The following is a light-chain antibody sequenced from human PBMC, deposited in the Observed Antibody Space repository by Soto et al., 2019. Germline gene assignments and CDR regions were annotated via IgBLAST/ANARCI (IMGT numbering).Light chain of an antibody. CDR3: QQRSNRLT. Sequence: EIVLTQSPATLSLSPGERATLSCRASQSVSSYLAWYQQKPGQAPRLLIYDASNRATGIPARFSGSGFGADFTLTISSLEPEDFAVYYCQQRSNRLTFGGGTKVEIK. CDR1: QSVSSY. J-gene: IGKJ4*01. V-gene: IGKV3-11*01. CDR2: DAS.